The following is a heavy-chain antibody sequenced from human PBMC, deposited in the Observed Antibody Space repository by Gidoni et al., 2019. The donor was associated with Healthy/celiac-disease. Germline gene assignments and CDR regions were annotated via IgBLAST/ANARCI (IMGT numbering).Heavy chain of an antibody. Sequence: EVQLVESGGGLVQPGGSLRLSCAASGFTFSSYSMNWVRQAPGKGLEWVSYISSGSSTIYYADSVQGRFTLSRDNAKHSPYLQMNSLRDEDTAVYYCAGGSSSSWYPNDYYYGMDVWGQGTTVTVSS. V-gene: IGHV3-48*02. CDR1: GFTFSSYS. CDR3: AGGSSSSWYPNDYYYGMDV. CDR2: ISSGSSTI. D-gene: IGHD6-13*01. J-gene: IGHJ6*02.